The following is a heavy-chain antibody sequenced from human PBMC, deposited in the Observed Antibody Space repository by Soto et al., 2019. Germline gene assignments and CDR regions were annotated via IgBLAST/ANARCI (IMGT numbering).Heavy chain of an antibody. Sequence: ASVKVSCKASGGTFSSYAISWVRQAPGQGLEWMGGIIPIFGTANYAQKFQGRVTITADESTSTAYMELSSLRSEDTAVYYCARDHIKAAVGRSFDYWGQGTLVTVSS. CDR2: IIPIFGTA. D-gene: IGHD6-13*01. V-gene: IGHV1-69*13. J-gene: IGHJ4*02. CDR3: ARDHIKAAVGRSFDY. CDR1: GGTFSSYA.